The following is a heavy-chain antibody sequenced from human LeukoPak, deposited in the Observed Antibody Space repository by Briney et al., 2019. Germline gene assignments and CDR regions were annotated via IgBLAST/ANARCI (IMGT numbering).Heavy chain of an antibody. CDR3: ARQNDYVWGSYREFDY. J-gene: IGHJ4*02. Sequence: GESLKISCKGSGYSFTSYWIGWVRQMPGKGLEWMGIIYPGDSDTRYSPSFQGQVTISADKSISTAYLQWSSLKASDTAMYYCARQNDYVWGSYREFDYWGQGTLVTVSS. D-gene: IGHD3-16*02. CDR1: GYSFTSYW. CDR2: IYPGDSDT. V-gene: IGHV5-51*01.